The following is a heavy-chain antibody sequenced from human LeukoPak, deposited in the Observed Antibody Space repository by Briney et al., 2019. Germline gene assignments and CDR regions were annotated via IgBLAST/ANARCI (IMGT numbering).Heavy chain of an antibody. CDR2: INHSGST. CDR1: GGSFSGYY. D-gene: IGHD3-10*01. Sequence: SETLSLTCAVYGGSFSGYYWSWIRQPPGRGLEWIGEINHSGSTNYNPSLKSRVTISVDTSKNQFSLKLSSVTAADTAVYYCARGRITMVRGARYGMDVWGKGTTVTVSS. CDR3: ARGRITMVRGARYGMDV. V-gene: IGHV4-34*01. J-gene: IGHJ6*04.